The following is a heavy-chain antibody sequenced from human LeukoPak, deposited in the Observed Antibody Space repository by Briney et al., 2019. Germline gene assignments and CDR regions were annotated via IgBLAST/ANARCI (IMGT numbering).Heavy chain of an antibody. CDR1: GGTFSSYA. Sequence: SVKVSCKASGGTFSSYAISWVRQAPGQGLEWMGGIIPIFGTANYAQKLQGRVTITADESTSTAYMELSSLRSEDTAVYYCARDDWSGSPRPGDYWGQGTLVTVSS. CDR3: ARDDWSGSPRPGDY. J-gene: IGHJ4*02. V-gene: IGHV1-69*01. CDR2: IIPIFGTA. D-gene: IGHD3-3*01.